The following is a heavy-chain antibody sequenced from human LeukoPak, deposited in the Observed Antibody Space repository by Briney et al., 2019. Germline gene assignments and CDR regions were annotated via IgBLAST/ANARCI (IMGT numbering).Heavy chain of an antibody. Sequence: PGRSLRLSCAASGFTFDDYAMHWVRQAPGKGLEWVSGISGSGDNTLYADSVKGRFTISRDNSKNTLYLEMNSLRAEDTAIYYCAKMKGHPLPKYYMDVWGQGTTVTVSS. D-gene: IGHD1-26*01. CDR2: ISGSGDNT. V-gene: IGHV3-23*01. J-gene: IGHJ6*01. CDR3: AKMKGHPLPKYYMDV. CDR1: GFTFDDYA.